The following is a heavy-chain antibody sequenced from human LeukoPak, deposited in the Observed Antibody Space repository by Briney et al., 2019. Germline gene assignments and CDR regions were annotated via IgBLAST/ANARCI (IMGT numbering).Heavy chain of an antibody. CDR2: IIPILGIA. J-gene: IGHJ4*02. V-gene: IGHV1-69*04. CDR1: GGTFSSYA. Sequence: EASVKVSCKASGGTFSSYAISWVRQAPGQGLEWMGRIIPILGIANCAQKFQGRVTITADKSTSTAYMELSSLRSEDTAVYYCARSYYYDSSGYYPRLGYWGQGTLVTVSS. D-gene: IGHD3-22*01. CDR3: ARSYYYDSSGYYPRLGY.